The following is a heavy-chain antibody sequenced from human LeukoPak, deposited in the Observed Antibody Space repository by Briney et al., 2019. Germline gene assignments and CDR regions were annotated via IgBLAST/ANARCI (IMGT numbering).Heavy chain of an antibody. D-gene: IGHD5-12*01. CDR3: ARGGIRGYSAFDNLDF. CDR2: VYYGGST. V-gene: IGHV4-59*01. J-gene: IGHJ4*02. Sequence: SETLSLTCAVSGASINDFYWTCPPQPPGGGREWLGYVYYGGSTNYSPSLKSRVSMSVDTSKNQFSLTLTSVTVADTAFYYCARGGIRGYSAFDNLDFWGLGTHVTVSS. CDR1: GASINDFY.